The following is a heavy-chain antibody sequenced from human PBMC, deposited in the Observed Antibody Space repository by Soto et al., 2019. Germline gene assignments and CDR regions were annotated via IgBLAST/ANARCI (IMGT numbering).Heavy chain of an antibody. Sequence: SETLSLTCTVSGGSISSYYWSWIRQPPGKGLEWIGYIYYSGSTNYNPSLKSRVTISVDTSKNQFSLKLSSVTAADTAVYYCARARYDSSGYYHSSGMDVWGQGTTVTVSS. CDR2: IYYSGST. V-gene: IGHV4-59*01. CDR3: ARARYDSSGYYHSSGMDV. D-gene: IGHD3-22*01. J-gene: IGHJ6*02. CDR1: GGSISSYY.